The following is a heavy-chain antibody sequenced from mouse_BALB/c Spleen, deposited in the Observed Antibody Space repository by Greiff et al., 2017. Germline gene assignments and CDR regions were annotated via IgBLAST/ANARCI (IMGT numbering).Heavy chain of an antibody. D-gene: IGHD4-1*01. Sequence: EVKLMESGGGLVKPGGSLKLSCAASGFTFSSYAMSWVRQSPEKRLEWVAEISSGGSYTYYPDTVTGRFTISRDNAKNTLYLEMSSLRSEDTAMYYCAKGLGKGFAYWGQGTLVTVSA. CDR2: ISSGGSYT. J-gene: IGHJ3*01. CDR1: GFTFSSYA. CDR3: AKGLGKGFAY. V-gene: IGHV5-9-4*01.